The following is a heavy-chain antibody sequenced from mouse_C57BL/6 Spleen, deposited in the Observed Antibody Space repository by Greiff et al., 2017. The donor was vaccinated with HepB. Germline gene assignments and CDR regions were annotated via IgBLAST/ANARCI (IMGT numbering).Heavy chain of an antibody. CDR3: AREDYYGSSYDFDY. CDR2: INYDGSST. J-gene: IGHJ2*01. CDR1: GFTFSDYY. V-gene: IGHV5-16*01. D-gene: IGHD1-1*01. Sequence: EVHLVESEGGLVQPGSSMKLSCTASGFTFSDYYMAWVRQVPEKGLEWVANINYDGSSTYYLDSLKSRFIISRDNAKNILYLQMSSLKSEDTATYYCAREDYYGSSYDFDYWGQGTTLTVSS.